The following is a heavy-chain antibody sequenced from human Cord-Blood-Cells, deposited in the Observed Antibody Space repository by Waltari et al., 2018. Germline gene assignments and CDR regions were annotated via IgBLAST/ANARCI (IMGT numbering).Heavy chain of an antibody. CDR2: IDWDHNK. Sequence: VVSTQTLTLTYTFSGFSLSTSGMFVSWIRQPPGKALEWLALIDWDHNKYYSTSLKTRLTVSKDTSKNQVVLTMTNLDPVDTATYYCSRTSYCSSSALGAFGIWGQGKMVTVSS. CDR3: SRTSYCSSSALGAFGI. J-gene: IGHJ3*02. V-gene: IGHV2-70*01. CDR1: GFSLSTSGMF. D-gene: IGHD6-6*01.